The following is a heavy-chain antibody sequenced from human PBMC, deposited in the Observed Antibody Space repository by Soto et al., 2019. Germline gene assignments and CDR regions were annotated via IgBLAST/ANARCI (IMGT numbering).Heavy chain of an antibody. CDR3: ARPRRGVVVPAASFDY. CDR1: GGTFSSYA. CDR2: VIPIFGTA. D-gene: IGHD2-2*01. Sequence: QVQLFQSGAALKKPGSSVKVSCKPSGGTFSSYAISWLREAPAHGLAGMGWVIPIFGTANYAQKLQRRVTITADESTSTADLELSRLRSEDTAVYYCARPRRGVVVPAASFDYWGQGPRVTVSS. V-gene: IGHV1-69*01. J-gene: IGHJ4*02.